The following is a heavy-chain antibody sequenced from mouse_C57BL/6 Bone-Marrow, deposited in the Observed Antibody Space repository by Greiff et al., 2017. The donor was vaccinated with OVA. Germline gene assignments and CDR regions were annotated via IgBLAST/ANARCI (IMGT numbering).Heavy chain of an antibody. V-gene: IGHV7-3*01. D-gene: IGHD1-1*01. CDR3: AGHVRYYFDY. CDR2: IRHTANGYTS. CDR1: GFTFTDYY. J-gene: IGHJ2*01. Sequence: EVHLVESGGGLVQPGGSLSLSCAASGFTFTDYYMSWVRQPPGQALEWLGFIRHTANGYTSDYSSSVKGRFTISKDNSQSILYLQMNALRSEDSAPYSCAGHVRYYFDYWGKGTTLTVSS.